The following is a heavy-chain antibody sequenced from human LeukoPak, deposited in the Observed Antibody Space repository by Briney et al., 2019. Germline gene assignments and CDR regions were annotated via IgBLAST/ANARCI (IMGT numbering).Heavy chain of an antibody. Sequence: GASVTVSCKASGGTFSSYAISWVRQAPGQGLEWMGGIIPIFGTANYAQKFQGRVTITADKSTSTAYMELSSLRSEDTAVYYCARADSSGYYYYYYYMDVWGKGTTVTVSS. CDR2: IIPIFGTA. CDR3: ARADSSGYYYYYYYMDV. V-gene: IGHV1-69*06. D-gene: IGHD3-22*01. CDR1: GGTFSSYA. J-gene: IGHJ6*03.